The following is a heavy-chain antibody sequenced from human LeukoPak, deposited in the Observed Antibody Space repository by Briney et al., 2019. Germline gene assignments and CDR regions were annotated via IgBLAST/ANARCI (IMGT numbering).Heavy chain of an antibody. CDR2: IWYDGSNK. CDR1: GFTFSSYG. CDR3: ARDRGGYSSGELDY. V-gene: IGHV3-33*01. J-gene: IGHJ4*02. Sequence: GGSLRLSCAASGFTFSSYGMHWVRQAPGKGLEWVAVIWYDGSNKYYADSVKGRFTISRDNSKNTLYLQMNSLRAEDGAVYYCARDRGGYSSGELDYWGQGTLVTVSS. D-gene: IGHD6-19*01.